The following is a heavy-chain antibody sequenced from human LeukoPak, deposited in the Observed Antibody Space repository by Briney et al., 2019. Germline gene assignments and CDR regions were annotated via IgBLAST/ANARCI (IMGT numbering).Heavy chain of an antibody. D-gene: IGHD3-9*01. J-gene: IGHJ4*02. Sequence: ASVKVSCKASGGTFTNYAINWVRQAPGQGLEWMGRIIPILDVTNYAQKFQGRVTITADQSTSTAYMELSSLRSEDTAVYYGARGGGVDILTGFQYWGQGTLVTVSS. CDR3: ARGGGVDILTGFQY. V-gene: IGHV1-69*04. CDR2: IIPILDVT. CDR1: GGTFTNYA.